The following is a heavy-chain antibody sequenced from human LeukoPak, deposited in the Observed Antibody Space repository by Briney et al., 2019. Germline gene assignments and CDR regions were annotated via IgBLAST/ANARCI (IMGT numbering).Heavy chain of an antibody. Sequence: GGSLRLSCAASGFTVSSNYMSWVRQAPGKGLEWVSVIYSGGSTYYADSVKGRFTISRDNSKNTLYLQMNSLRAEDTAVYYCAKGRDYYDSSGILDYWGQGTLVTVSS. CDR2: IYSGGST. CDR3: AKGRDYYDSSGILDY. V-gene: IGHV3-66*01. CDR1: GFTVSSNY. J-gene: IGHJ4*02. D-gene: IGHD3-22*01.